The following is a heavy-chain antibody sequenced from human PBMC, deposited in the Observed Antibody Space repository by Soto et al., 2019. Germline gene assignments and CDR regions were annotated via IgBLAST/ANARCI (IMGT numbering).Heavy chain of an antibody. CDR2: IGTRGRTI. Sequence: GGSLRLSCAASGFTFSNYEMNWVRQAPGKGLEWVSYIGTRGRTIYYADSVKGRFTISRDNAKNSLYLQMNSLRAEDTAVYYCARDPAIYSGKFDYGLDVWGQGTTVTVSS. D-gene: IGHD4-4*01. CDR3: ARDPAIYSGKFDYGLDV. V-gene: IGHV3-48*03. J-gene: IGHJ6*02. CDR1: GFTFSNYE.